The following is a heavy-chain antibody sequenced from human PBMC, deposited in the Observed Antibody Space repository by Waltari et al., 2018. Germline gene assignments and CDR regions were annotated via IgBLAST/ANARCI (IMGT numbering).Heavy chain of an antibody. J-gene: IGHJ6*03. V-gene: IGHV4-4*07. CDR2: IYTSRST. CDR3: ARGFYYMDV. Sequence: QVQLQESGPGLVKPSETLSLTCTVSGGSISSYYWSWIRQPAGQGLEWIGRIYTSRSTNYNPSLKSRFTMSVDTSKNQFSLKLSSVTAADTAVYYCARGFYYMDVWGKGTTVTISS. CDR1: GGSISSYY.